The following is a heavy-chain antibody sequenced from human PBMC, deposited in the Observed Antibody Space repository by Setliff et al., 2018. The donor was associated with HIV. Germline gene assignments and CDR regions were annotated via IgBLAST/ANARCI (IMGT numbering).Heavy chain of an antibody. J-gene: IGHJ6*02. CDR1: GYSFTSYW. CDR3: ARPLAVAGTDKYYYGMGV. D-gene: IGHD6-19*01. Sequence: PGESLTISCKGSGYSFTSYWIGWVRQMPGKGLEWMGIIYPGDSDTRYSPSFQGQVTISADKSISTAYLQWSSLKASDTAMYYCARPLAVAGTDKYYYGMGVWGQGTTVTVSS. V-gene: IGHV5-51*01. CDR2: IYPGDSDT.